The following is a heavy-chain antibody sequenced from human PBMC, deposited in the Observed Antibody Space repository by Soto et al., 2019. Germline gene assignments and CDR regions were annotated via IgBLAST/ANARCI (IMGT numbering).Heavy chain of an antibody. J-gene: IGHJ4*01. CDR2: ISGSGGST. CDR1: GFTFSSYA. CDR3: ARDGVAAGNINFDY. V-gene: IGHV3-23*01. D-gene: IGHD6-19*01. Sequence: GGSLRLSCAASGFTFSSYAMSWVRQAPGKGLEWVSAISGSGGSTYYADSVKDRFTISRDNSKNTLYLQMNSLRAEDTALYYCARDGVAAGNINFDYWGQGTLVTVSS.